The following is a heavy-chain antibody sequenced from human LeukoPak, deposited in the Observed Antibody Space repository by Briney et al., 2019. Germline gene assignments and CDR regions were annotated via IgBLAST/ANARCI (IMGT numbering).Heavy chain of an antibody. Sequence: ASVKVSCKASGCTFTHHGISWVRQAPGQGLEWMGWISAYNGHTTYAQKFQDRLSLTTETSTTTAYMELRSLRSDDTAVYYCARDMVAVSVLLWGSIDPNDKWVDPWGQGTLVTVSS. CDR1: GCTFTHHG. V-gene: IGHV1-18*01. CDR3: ARDMVAVSVLLWGSIDPNDKWVDP. D-gene: IGHD2-21*01. J-gene: IGHJ5*02. CDR2: ISAYNGHT.